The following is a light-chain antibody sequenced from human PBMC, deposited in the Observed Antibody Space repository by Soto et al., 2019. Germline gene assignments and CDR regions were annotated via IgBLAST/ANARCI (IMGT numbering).Light chain of an antibody. Sequence: QSVLTQPPSASGAPGERVTISCSGSSSNIGSNSVSWYQQPPGTAPKLVMYSNNQWPSGVPDRFSGSKSGTSASLAISGLQSEDEADYYCAAWDDNLNGYVFGTGTKVTVL. J-gene: IGLJ1*01. V-gene: IGLV1-44*01. CDR1: SSNIGSNS. CDR2: SNN. CDR3: AAWDDNLNGYV.